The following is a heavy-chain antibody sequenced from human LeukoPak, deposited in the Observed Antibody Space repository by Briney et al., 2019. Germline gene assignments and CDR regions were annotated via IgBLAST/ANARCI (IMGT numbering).Heavy chain of an antibody. V-gene: IGHV7-4-1*02. CDR2: INTNTGNP. Sequence: ASVTVSCTASGYTFTSYAMNWVRQAPGQGLEWMGWINTNTGNPTYAQGFTGRFVFSLDTSVSTAYLQISSLKAEDTAVYYCARDVQLWWLVRGNWFDPWGQGTLVTVSS. D-gene: IGHD6-19*01. J-gene: IGHJ5*02. CDR3: ARDVQLWWLVRGNWFDP. CDR1: GYTFTSYA.